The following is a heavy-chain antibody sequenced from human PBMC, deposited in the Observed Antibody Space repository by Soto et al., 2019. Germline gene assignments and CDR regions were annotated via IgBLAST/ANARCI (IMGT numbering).Heavy chain of an antibody. CDR3: ARESGGDDSSTRYGLDV. Sequence: SETLSLTCSVSGGSISSVGHYWTWIRQQPXKGLEWIGYIYYSGSTDCNPSLKSRVTISVDRSKNQFSLNLSSVTAADTAIYYCARESGGDDSSTRYGLDVWGQGTTVTVSS. CDR1: GGSISSVGHY. J-gene: IGHJ6*02. CDR2: IYYSGST. D-gene: IGHD6-6*01. V-gene: IGHV4-31*03.